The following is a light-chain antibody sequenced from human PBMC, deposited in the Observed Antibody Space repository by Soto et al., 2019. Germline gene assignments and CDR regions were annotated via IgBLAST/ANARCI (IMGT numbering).Light chain of an antibody. V-gene: IGLV2-14*01. CDR2: EVT. Sequence: QSALTQPASVSGSPGQSITISCTGTSSDVGYYTYVSWFQQHPGKAPKLMIYEVTNRPSGVSNRFSASKSGNTASLTISGLQAEDEADYYCTSYTATSTYVFGTGTQLTVL. CDR1: SSDVGYYTY. J-gene: IGLJ1*01. CDR3: TSYTATSTYV.